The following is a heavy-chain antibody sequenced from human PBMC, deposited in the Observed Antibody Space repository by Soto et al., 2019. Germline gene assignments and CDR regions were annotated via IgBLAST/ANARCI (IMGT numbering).Heavy chain of an antibody. Sequence: PSETLSLTCTVSGGSISDYYWSWIRQPAGKGLEWIGRIYTSGSTDYNPSLKSRVTISIDTSKNQFSLKMTSITAADTAVYYCARERREKIHDGYDIDYWGQGTLVTVSS. V-gene: IGHV4-4*07. CDR3: ARERREKIHDGYDIDY. J-gene: IGHJ4*02. D-gene: IGHD5-12*01. CDR2: IYTSGST. CDR1: GGSISDYY.